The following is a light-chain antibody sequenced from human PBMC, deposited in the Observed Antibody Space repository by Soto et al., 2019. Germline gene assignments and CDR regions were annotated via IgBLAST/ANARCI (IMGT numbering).Light chain of an antibody. Sequence: EILLTQSQATLSLSRGERATLSFRASQSVSSYLAWYQQKPGQAPRLLIYDASNRATGIPARFSGSGSGTDFTLTISSLEPEDFAVYYCQQRSNWPWTFGQGTKVDIK. CDR2: DAS. CDR3: QQRSNWPWT. J-gene: IGKJ1*01. V-gene: IGKV3-11*01. CDR1: QSVSSY.